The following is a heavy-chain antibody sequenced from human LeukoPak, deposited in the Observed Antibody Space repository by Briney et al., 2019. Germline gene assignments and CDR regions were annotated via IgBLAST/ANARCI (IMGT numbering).Heavy chain of an antibody. V-gene: IGHV3-30-3*01. CDR3: ARAIQLWPSDAFDI. Sequence: PGRSLRLSCVASGFTFSTYAMHWVRQAPGKGLEWVAVISFDGSNTYYADSVKGRFTISRDNSKSTLDLQMNSLRVEDTAVYYCARAIQLWPSDAFDIWGQGTMVTVSS. D-gene: IGHD5-18*01. CDR1: GFTFSTYA. J-gene: IGHJ3*02. CDR2: ISFDGSNT.